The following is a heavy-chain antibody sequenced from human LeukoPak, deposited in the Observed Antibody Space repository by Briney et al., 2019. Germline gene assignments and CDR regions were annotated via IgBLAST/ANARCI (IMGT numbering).Heavy chain of an antibody. J-gene: IGHJ6*03. D-gene: IGHD2-2*01. Sequence: ASVKVSCKASGYTFTSYDINWVRQATGQGLEWMGWMNPNSGNTGYAQKFQGRVTMTRNTSISTAYMELSSLRSEDTAVYYCASKVSRDCSSISCYPYYYYYYMDVWGKGTTVTVSS. CDR3: ASKVSRDCSSISCYPYYYYYYMDV. CDR1: GYTFTSYD. V-gene: IGHV1-8*01. CDR2: MNPNSGNT.